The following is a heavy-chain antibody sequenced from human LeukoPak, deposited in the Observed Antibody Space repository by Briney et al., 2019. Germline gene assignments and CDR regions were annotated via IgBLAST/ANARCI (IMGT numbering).Heavy chain of an antibody. V-gene: IGHV4-59*01. J-gene: IGHJ4*02. D-gene: IGHD3-10*01. Sequence: PSETLSLTCTVSGGSISSYYWSWIRQPPGKGLEWIGHIYYSGSTNYNPSLKSRVTISVDTSKNQFSLKLSSVTAADTAVYYCARFRPTYGAFDYWGQGTLVTVSS. CDR2: IYYSGST. CDR1: GGSISSYY. CDR3: ARFRPTYGAFDY.